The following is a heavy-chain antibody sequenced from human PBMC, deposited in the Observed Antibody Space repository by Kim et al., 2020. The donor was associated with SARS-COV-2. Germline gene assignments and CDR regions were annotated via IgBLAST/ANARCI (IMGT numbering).Heavy chain of an antibody. CDR3: VKGDYSDLRRNFFHY. D-gene: IGHD4-17*01. Sequence: ADSVRSRFAISRDNSKNTVYLQMSTLRPEDTAVYYCVKGDYSDLRRNFFHYWGQGTLVTVSS. J-gene: IGHJ4*02. V-gene: IGHV3-64D*06.